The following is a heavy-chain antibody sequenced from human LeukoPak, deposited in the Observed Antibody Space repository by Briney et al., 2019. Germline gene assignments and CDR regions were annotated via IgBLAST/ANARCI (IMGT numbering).Heavy chain of an antibody. CDR3: ARDLDWNDENNYYGMDV. CDR1: GGTFSSYA. CDR2: IIPIFGTA. J-gene: IGHJ6*02. D-gene: IGHD1-1*01. Sequence: SVKVSCKASGGTFSSYAISWVRQAPGQGLEWMGGIIPIFGTANYAQKFQGRVTITADESTSTAYMELSSLRSEDTAVYYCARDLDWNDENNYYGMDVWGQGTTVTVSS. V-gene: IGHV1-69*13.